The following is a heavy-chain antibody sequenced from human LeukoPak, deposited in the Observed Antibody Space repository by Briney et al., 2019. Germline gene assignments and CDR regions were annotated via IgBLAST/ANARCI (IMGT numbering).Heavy chain of an antibody. CDR2: VDPDDGET. CDR3: ARDETYYYDSSGTDY. J-gene: IGHJ4*02. Sequence: ASVKVPCKVSGYTLTELSMHWVRQAPGKGLEWMGGVDPDDGETIYAQKFQGRVTMTEDTSTDTAYMELSRLRSDDTAVYYCARDETYYYDSSGTDYWGQGTLVTVSS. V-gene: IGHV1-24*01. CDR1: GYTLTELS. D-gene: IGHD3-22*01.